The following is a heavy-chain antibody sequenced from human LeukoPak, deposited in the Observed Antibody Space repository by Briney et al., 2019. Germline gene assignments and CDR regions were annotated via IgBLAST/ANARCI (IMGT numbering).Heavy chain of an antibody. CDR1: GYTFNDYY. Sequence: ASVKVYCKASGYTFNDYYIHWVRQAPGQGLEWMGRIDPDSGGTSYPQKFQGRVTMTRDTSITTAYMELSRLRSDDTAVYYCAREYYDSSGLKHAFENWGQGTLVTVSS. V-gene: IGHV1-2*02. D-gene: IGHD3-22*01. CDR3: AREYYDSSGLKHAFEN. J-gene: IGHJ3*02. CDR2: IDPDSGGT.